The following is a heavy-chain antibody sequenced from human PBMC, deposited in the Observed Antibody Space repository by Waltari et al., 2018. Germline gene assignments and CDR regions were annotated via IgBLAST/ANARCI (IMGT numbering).Heavy chain of an antibody. J-gene: IGHJ4*02. D-gene: IGHD5-18*01. CDR3: ARVFGGYTQASFDF. CDR2: IKQDGSEK. V-gene: IGHV3-7*01. Sequence: EMQLVESGGDLVQPGGSLKLSCAASGFTFGSSWMNWVRQAPGKGLEWVANIKQDGSEKYYVDSVKGRFTISRDNAKNSVYLQMDSLRADDTAVYYCARVFGGYTQASFDFWGQGTLVTVSS. CDR1: GFTFGSSW.